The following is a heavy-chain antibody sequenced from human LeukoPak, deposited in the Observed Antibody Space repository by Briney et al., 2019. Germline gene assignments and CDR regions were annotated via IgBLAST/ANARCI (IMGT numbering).Heavy chain of an antibody. Sequence: GGSLRLSCAASGFTFSDYYMSWIRQAPGKGLEWVSYISSSGSTIYYADSVKGRFTISRDNAKNSLYLQMNSLRAEDTAVYYCARGSYYGSGEPYYMDVWGKGTTVTISS. CDR2: ISSSGSTI. J-gene: IGHJ6*03. D-gene: IGHD3-10*01. CDR3: ARGSYYGSGEPYYMDV. CDR1: GFTFSDYY. V-gene: IGHV3-11*01.